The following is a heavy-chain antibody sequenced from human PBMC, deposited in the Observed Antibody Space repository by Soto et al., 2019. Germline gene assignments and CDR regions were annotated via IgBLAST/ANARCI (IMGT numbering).Heavy chain of an antibody. D-gene: IGHD2-2*02. CDR1: GYSFTSYW. V-gene: IGHV5-51*01. J-gene: IGHJ6*03. CDR3: ARLLVVPAAIVYYYMDV. Sequence: GESLKISCKGSGYSFTSYWIGWVRQMPGKGLEWMGIIYPGDSDTRYSPSFQGQVTISADKSISTAYLQWSSLKASDTAMYYCARLLVVPAAIVYYYMDVWGKGTTVTVSS. CDR2: IYPGDSDT.